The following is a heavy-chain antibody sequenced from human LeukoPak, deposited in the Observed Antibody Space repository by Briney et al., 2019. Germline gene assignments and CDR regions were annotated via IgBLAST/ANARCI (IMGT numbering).Heavy chain of an antibody. V-gene: IGHV3-23*01. Sequence: PGGSLRLSCAASGFTFSSYAMSWVRQAPGKGLEWVSALSGGGGSIYYADSVKGRFTISRDNSKTTLDLQMNSLRAEDTAVYYCAKVSGCCSNGVCYTHDYWGQGTLVTVSS. CDR2: LSGGGGSI. CDR3: AKVSGCCSNGVCYTHDY. D-gene: IGHD2-8*01. J-gene: IGHJ4*02. CDR1: GFTFSSYA.